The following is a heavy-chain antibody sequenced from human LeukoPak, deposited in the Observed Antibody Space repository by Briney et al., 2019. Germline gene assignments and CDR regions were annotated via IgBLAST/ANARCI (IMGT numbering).Heavy chain of an antibody. CDR3: ARYGSSSLRAGYYYYMDV. CDR1: GGSVSSGGFH. V-gene: IGHV4-61*08. Sequence: PSETLSLTCTVSGGSVSSGGFHWSWIRQPPGKGMEDIGHIYYSGFTNYNPSLKSRVTMSVDTSKNQFSLKLSSVTAADTAVYYCARYGSSSLRAGYYYYMDVWGKGTTVTVSS. J-gene: IGHJ6*03. D-gene: IGHD6-6*01. CDR2: IYYSGFT.